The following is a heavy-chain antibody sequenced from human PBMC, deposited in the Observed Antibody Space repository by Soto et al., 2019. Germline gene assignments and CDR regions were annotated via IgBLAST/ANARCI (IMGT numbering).Heavy chain of an antibody. J-gene: IGHJ6*02. CDR3: ARASGYGDPGDYYYYYGMDV. D-gene: IGHD4-17*01. V-gene: IGHV4-30-2*01. CDR1: GGSISSGGYS. CDR2: IYHSGST. Sequence: QLQLQESGSGLVKPSQTLSLTCAVSGGSISSGGYSWSWIRQPPGKGLEWIGYIYHSGSTYYNPSLKSRVTISVDRSKTQFSLKLSSVTAADTAVYYCARASGYGDPGDYYYYYGMDVWGQGTTVTVSS.